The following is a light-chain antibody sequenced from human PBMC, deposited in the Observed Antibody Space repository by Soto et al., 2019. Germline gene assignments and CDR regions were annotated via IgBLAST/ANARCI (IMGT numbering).Light chain of an antibody. CDR1: QSVSIY. CDR2: EAS. V-gene: IGKV3-11*01. CDR3: QQRSNGPSYT. Sequence: EIVLTQSPATLSLSPGERATLSCRASQSVSIYLAWYQQKPGQAPRLLIYEASNRATGIPARFSGSGSGTDFTLTISSLEPEDFAVYYCQQRSNGPSYTFGQGTKLEIK. J-gene: IGKJ2*01.